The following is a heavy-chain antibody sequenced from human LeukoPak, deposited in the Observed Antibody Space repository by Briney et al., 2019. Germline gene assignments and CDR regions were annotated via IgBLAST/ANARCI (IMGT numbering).Heavy chain of an antibody. CDR2: ISGSGGST. D-gene: IGHD3-3*01. J-gene: IGHJ5*02. CDR1: GFTFSSYS. CDR3: AKDQRGYDFWSGFSPSWFDP. V-gene: IGHV3-23*01. Sequence: PGGSLRLSCAASGFTFSSYSMNWVRQAPGKGLEWVSAISGSGGSTYYADSVKGRFTISRDNSKNTLYLQMNSLRAEDTAVYYCAKDQRGYDFWSGFSPSWFDPWGQGTLVTVSS.